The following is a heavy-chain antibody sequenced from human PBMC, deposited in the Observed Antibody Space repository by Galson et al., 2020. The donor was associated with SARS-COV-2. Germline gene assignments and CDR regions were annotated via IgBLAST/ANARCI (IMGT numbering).Heavy chain of an antibody. CDR3: RQFALGAVPMDY. Sequence: SETLSLTCTVSGSSMNSGSSYWNWNRQPAGTGQDWIGHVFITGTTNYNPSLKSRATISLDTSKNQFSLKLTSVTAADTAVYYCRQFALGAVPMDYWGQGTLVTVSS. D-gene: IGHD6-19*01. CDR2: VFITGTT. V-gene: IGHV4-61*09. J-gene: IGHJ4*02. CDR1: GSSMNSGSSY.